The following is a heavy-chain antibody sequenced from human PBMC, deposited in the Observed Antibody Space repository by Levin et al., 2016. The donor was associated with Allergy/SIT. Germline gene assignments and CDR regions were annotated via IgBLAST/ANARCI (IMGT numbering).Heavy chain of an antibody. V-gene: IGHV3-30*03. J-gene: IGHJ6*03. D-gene: IGHD3-3*01. CDR3: ASELRIFGVVIIEGMDV. Sequence: GESLKISCAASGFTFSSYGMHWVRQAPGKGLEWVAVISYDGSNKYYADSVKGRFTISRDNSKNTLYLQMNSLRAEDTAVYYCASELRIFGVVIIEGMDVWGKGTTVTVSS. CDR2: ISYDGSNK. CDR1: GFTFSSYG.